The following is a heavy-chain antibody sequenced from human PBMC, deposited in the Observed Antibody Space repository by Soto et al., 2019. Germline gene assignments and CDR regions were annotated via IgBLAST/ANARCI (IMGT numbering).Heavy chain of an antibody. CDR2: IQDGGSI. CDR3: ARGEGSGSNALGQ. D-gene: IGHD3-10*01. CDR1: GFSVSNNY. V-gene: IGHV3-66*01. J-gene: IGHJ4*02. Sequence: EVLLEESGGDLVQPGGSLRLSCAASGFSVSNNYMTWVRQVPGKGLEWVSVIQDGGSITYADSVRDRLTISRDSSKNTVFLQMSSLRPEDTAVYFCARGEGSGSNALGQWGQGTLVTVSS.